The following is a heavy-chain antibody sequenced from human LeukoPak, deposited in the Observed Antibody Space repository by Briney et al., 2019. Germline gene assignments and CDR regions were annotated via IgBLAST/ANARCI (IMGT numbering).Heavy chain of an antibody. CDR1: GYTFTSYG. CDR3: AWGYSSGYCDY. J-gene: IGHJ4*02. CDR2: INPNSGGT. D-gene: IGHD5-18*01. Sequence: ASVKVSCKASGYTFTSYGISWVRQAPGQGLEWMGWINPNSGGTNYAQKFQGRVTMTRDTSISTVYMELSRLKSDDTAAYYCAWGYSSGYCDYWGQGTLVSASS. V-gene: IGHV1-2*02.